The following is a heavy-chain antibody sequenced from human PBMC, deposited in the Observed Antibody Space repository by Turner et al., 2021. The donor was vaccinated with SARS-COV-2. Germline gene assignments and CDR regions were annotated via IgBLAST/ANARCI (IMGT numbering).Heavy chain of an antibody. Sequence: QVQLVQSGAEVKKPGASAKLSCKVSGYTLTELSMHWVRQAPGKGLELMGGCDPEDAETIYAQKFQGRVTMTEDTSTDTAYMELSSLRSEYTAVYYCATGYAYCGGDCSIDYWGQGTLVTVSS. V-gene: IGHV1-24*01. J-gene: IGHJ4*02. CDR1: GYTLTELS. CDR2: CDPEDAET. CDR3: ATGYAYCGGDCSIDY. D-gene: IGHD2-21*02.